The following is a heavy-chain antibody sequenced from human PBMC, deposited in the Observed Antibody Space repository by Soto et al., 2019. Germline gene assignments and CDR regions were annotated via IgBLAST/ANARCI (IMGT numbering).Heavy chain of an antibody. V-gene: IGHV3-30*18. Sequence: GGSLRLSCAASRFNFSAYGMHWVRQAPGKGLEWVAGISYDGVNKFYSASMKGRLTVSRDNAKNTFYLQMNSLRPADTALYYCAKARYASGWSGLDTWAQGALVTVSS. D-gene: IGHD2-2*01. J-gene: IGHJ5*02. CDR1: RFNFSAYG. CDR3: AKARYASGWSGLDT. CDR2: ISYDGVNK.